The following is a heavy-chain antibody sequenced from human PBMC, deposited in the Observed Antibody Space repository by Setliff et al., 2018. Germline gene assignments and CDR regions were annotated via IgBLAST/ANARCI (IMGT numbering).Heavy chain of an antibody. V-gene: IGHV4-34*01. D-gene: IGHD1-26*01. CDR2: INHSGST. CDR1: GGSFSGYY. CDR3: ARAPPNRYSGSYEYFYMDV. Sequence: SETLSLTCAVYGGSFSGYYWSWIRQPPGKGLEWIGEINHSGSTNYNQSLKSRVTLSVDTSKNQFSLQLTSVTAADTAVYYCARAPPNRYSGSYEYFYMDVWGKGTTVTVSS. J-gene: IGHJ6*03.